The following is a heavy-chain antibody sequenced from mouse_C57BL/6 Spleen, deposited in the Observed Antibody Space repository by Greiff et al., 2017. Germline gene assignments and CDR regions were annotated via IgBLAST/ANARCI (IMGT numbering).Heavy chain of an antibody. CDR1: GYTFTSYW. J-gene: IGHJ4*01. V-gene: IGHV1-59*01. Sequence: QVQLQQPGAELVRPGTSVKLSCKASGYTFTSYWMHWVKQRPGQGLEWIGVIDPSDSYTNYNQKFKGKATLTVDTSSSTAYMQLSSLTSEGSAVYYCARYSTVGGAMDYWGQGTSVTVSS. D-gene: IGHD1-1*01. CDR2: IDPSDSYT. CDR3: ARYSTVGGAMDY.